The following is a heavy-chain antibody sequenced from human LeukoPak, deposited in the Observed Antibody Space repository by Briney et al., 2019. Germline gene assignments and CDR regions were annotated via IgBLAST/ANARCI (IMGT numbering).Heavy chain of an antibody. V-gene: IGHV3-33*01. J-gene: IGHJ4*02. Sequence: GGSLRLSCAASGFTLSSHGMHWVRQAPGKGLEWAALIWYDGTRENYADSVKGRFTISRDLSKNTLNLQMNSLRVEDTAVFYCARDLSFGSLDFRGQGTLVTVSS. CDR3: ARDLSFGSLDF. CDR1: GFTLSSHG. CDR2: IWYDGTRE. D-gene: IGHD1-26*01.